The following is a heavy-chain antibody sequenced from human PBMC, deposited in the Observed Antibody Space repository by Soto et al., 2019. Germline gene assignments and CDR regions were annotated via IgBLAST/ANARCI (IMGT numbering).Heavy chain of an antibody. CDR2: MWYDGSNK. Sequence: QVQLVESGGGVVQPGRSQRLSCAASGFTFSDHGMHWVRQAPGKGLEWVAVMWYDGSNKYYADSVKGRFSISRDNSKNTLYLHMSSLRGEDTAVYYCVRDSARIVVVPPVDGDNWLDPWGQGTLVTVSS. CDR1: GFTFSDHG. V-gene: IGHV3-33*01. CDR3: VRDSARIVVVPPVDGDNWLDP. J-gene: IGHJ5*02. D-gene: IGHD2-2*01.